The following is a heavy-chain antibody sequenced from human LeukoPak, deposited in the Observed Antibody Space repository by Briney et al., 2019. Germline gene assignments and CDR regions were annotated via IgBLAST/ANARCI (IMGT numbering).Heavy chain of an antibody. CDR3: ARERSLGYGDYVSAFDI. J-gene: IGHJ3*02. D-gene: IGHD4-17*01. Sequence: GGSLRLSCAASGFTFSSYGMHWVRQAPGKGLEWVAFIRYDGSNKYYADSVKGRFTISRDNAKNTLYLQMNSLRAEDTAVYYCARERSLGYGDYVSAFDIWGQGTMVTVSS. CDR2: IRYDGSNK. CDR1: GFTFSSYG. V-gene: IGHV3-30*02.